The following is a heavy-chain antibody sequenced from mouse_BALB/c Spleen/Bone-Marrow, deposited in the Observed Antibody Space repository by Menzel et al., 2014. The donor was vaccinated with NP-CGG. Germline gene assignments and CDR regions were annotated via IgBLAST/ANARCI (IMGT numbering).Heavy chain of an antibody. Sequence: QVQLQQSGADLAKPGAPMKMSCKASGYTFTNYWMHWVKQRPGQGLEWIGNINPSTGYTEYNQKFRDKATLTADKSSSTAYMQLSSLTSEDSAVYYCTRDTSEAMDYWGQGTSVTVSS. J-gene: IGHJ4*01. D-gene: IGHD5-1-1*01. CDR1: GYTFTNYW. V-gene: IGHV1-7*01. CDR2: INPSTGYT. CDR3: TRDTSEAMDY.